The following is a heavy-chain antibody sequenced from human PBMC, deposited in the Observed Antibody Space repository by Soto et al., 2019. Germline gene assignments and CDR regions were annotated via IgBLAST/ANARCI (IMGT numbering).Heavy chain of an antibody. CDR3: AKDVAAAGAAFDY. J-gene: IGHJ4*02. V-gene: IGHV3-30*18. Sequence: QVQLVESGGGVVQPGRSLRLSCAASGFTFSSFGMHWVRQAPGKGLEWVAVISYDGSNTYCADSVKGRFTISRDNSKNTLYLQMNSLRAEDTAVYYCAKDVAAAGAAFDYWGQGTLVTVSS. D-gene: IGHD6-13*01. CDR2: ISYDGSNT. CDR1: GFTFSSFG.